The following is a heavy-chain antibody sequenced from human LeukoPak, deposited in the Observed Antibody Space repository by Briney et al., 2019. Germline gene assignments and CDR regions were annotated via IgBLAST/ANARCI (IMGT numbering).Heavy chain of an antibody. CDR1: GFTFSSYV. V-gene: IGHV3-23*01. J-gene: IGHJ5*01. Sequence: GGSLRLSCSVSGFTFSSYVMHWLRQPPGKGLEWVSTINANSGTTSYAASVRGRFTISRDNSKNTLYLQLNTLRADDTATYYCAKPISGGLAVTADWFHPWGQGTLVVVSS. CDR2: INANSGTT. D-gene: IGHD6-19*01. CDR3: AKPISGGLAVTADWFHP.